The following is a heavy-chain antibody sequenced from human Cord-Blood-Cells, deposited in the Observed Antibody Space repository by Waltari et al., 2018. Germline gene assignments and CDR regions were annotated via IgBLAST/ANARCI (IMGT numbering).Heavy chain of an antibody. J-gene: IGHJ4*02. Sequence: EVQLVESGGGLVQPGGSLKLSCAASGFTFSGSAMPWVRQASGKGLEWVCRIKSKANSYATAYAAAVKGRFNISRDDSKNTAYLQMNSLKTEDTAVYYCTRLVSPSSSGEGDYWGQGTLVTVSS. CDR1: GFTFSGSA. V-gene: IGHV3-73*02. D-gene: IGHD6-6*01. CDR3: TRLVSPSSSGEGDY. CDR2: IKSKANSYAT.